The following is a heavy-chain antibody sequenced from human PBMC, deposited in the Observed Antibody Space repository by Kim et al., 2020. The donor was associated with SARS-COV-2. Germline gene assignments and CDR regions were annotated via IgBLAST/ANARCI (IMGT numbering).Heavy chain of an antibody. Sequence: ASVKVSCKTSGYSFSGYYMHWVRQAPGQGLEWMGIINPNGGYTTYAQNFQGRVTKTRDTSTGTFYMDLSSLRSEDTAVYYCARPRYSSSWFFDYWGQGTLVTVSS. V-gene: IGHV1-46*01. CDR1: GYSFSGYY. CDR3: ARPRYSSSWFFDY. D-gene: IGHD6-13*01. CDR2: INPNGGYT. J-gene: IGHJ4*02.